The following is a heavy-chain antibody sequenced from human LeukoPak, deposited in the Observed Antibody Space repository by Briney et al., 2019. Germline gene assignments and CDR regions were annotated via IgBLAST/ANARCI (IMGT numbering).Heavy chain of an antibody. V-gene: IGHV1-3*01. D-gene: IGHD4-17*01. Sequence: GASVKVSCKASGYTFTSYAMHWVRQAPGQRLEWMGWIIAGNGNTKYSQKFQGRVTITRDTSASTAYMELSSLRSEDTAVYYCARVADLTVTPRAFDIWGQGTMVTVSS. CDR2: IIAGNGNT. CDR3: ARVADLTVTPRAFDI. CDR1: GYTFTSYA. J-gene: IGHJ3*02.